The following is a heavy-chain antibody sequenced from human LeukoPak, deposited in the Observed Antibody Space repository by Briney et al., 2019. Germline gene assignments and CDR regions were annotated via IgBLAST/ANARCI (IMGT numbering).Heavy chain of an antibody. V-gene: IGHV4-59*12. CDR1: GGSISSYY. D-gene: IGHD3-10*01. J-gene: IGHJ5*02. CDR2: IYYSGST. Sequence: PSETLSLTCTVSGGSISSYYWSWIRQPPGKGLEWIGYIYYSGSTNYNPSLKSRVTISVDTSKNQFSLKLSSVTAADTAVYYCARGTLRDYYGSGSYRPGWFDPWGQGTLVTVSS. CDR3: ARGTLRDYYGSGSYRPGWFDP.